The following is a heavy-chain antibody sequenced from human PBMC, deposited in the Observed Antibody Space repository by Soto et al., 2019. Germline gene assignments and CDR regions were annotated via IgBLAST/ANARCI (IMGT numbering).Heavy chain of an antibody. CDR3: ARGLREGYCSGGSCYSVLRRYYYHMDV. J-gene: IGHJ6*03. CDR2: INHSGST. D-gene: IGHD2-15*01. CDR1: GGSFSGYY. Sequence: SETLSLTCAVYGGSFSGYYWSWIRQPPGKGLEWIGEINHSGSTNYNPSLKSRVTISVDTSKNQFSLKLSSVTAADTAVYYCARGLREGYCSGGSCYSVLRRYYYHMDVWGKGTTVTVSS. V-gene: IGHV4-34*01.